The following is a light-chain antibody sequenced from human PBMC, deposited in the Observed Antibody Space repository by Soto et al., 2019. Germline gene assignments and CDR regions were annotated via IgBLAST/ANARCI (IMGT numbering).Light chain of an antibody. J-gene: IGKJ4*01. CDR2: HAS. Sequence: EIVLTQSPATLSLSPGGRATLSCRASQSVDNYLAWYQQKPGQAPRLLIFHASTRAAGIPARFSGSGSGTDFTLTISSLEPEDFAVYYCHQRSNWPPGFTFGGGTKVEIK. CDR3: HQRSNWPPGFT. CDR1: QSVDNY. V-gene: IGKV3-11*01.